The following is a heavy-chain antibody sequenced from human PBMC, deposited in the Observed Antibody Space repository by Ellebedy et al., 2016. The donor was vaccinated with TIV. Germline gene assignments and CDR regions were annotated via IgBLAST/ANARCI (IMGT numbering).Heavy chain of an antibody. D-gene: IGHD6-19*01. CDR2: IFYSGHT. CDR1: GASITSYY. J-gene: IGHJ4*02. Sequence: MPSETLSLTCTVSGASITSYYWNWIRQPPGKGLEWIAYIFYSGHTNYNPSLKSRVTISVDTSKNQFSLQLNSVTAADTAVYYCAREARIAVAGTAGFDYWGQGTLVTVSS. CDR3: AREARIAVAGTAGFDY. V-gene: IGHV4-59*01.